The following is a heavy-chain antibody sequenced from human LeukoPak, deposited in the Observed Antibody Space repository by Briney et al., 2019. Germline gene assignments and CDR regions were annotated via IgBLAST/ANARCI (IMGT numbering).Heavy chain of an antibody. Sequence: GASVKVSCKASGGTFSSYAISWVRQAPGQGLEWMGGIIPIFGTANYAQKFQGRVTITTDESTSTAYMELSSLRSEDTAVYYCASPGYYFGSGSYYRYWGQGTLVTVSS. J-gene: IGHJ4*02. CDR1: GGTFSSYA. CDR2: IIPIFGTA. V-gene: IGHV1-69*05. D-gene: IGHD3-10*01. CDR3: ASPGYYFGSGSYYRY.